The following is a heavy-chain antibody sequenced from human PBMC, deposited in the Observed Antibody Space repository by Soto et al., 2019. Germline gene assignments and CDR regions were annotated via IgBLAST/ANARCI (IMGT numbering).Heavy chain of an antibody. CDR1: GFTFSSSV. J-gene: IGHJ4*02. CDR2: VTGNPGSA. CDR3: AKTYYDFPSGYYFDY. Sequence: PGGSLRLSCAASGFTFSSSVMSWVRQAPGKGLEWVSSVTGNPGSAYYAHSVKGRLTISRDNSRKTLPLQMNSLRAEDTALYYCAKTYYDFPSGYYFDYWGQGALVTVSS. D-gene: IGHD3-3*01. V-gene: IGHV3-23*01.